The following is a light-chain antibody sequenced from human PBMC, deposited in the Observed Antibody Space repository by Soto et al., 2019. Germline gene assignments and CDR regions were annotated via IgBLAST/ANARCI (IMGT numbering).Light chain of an antibody. Sequence: QSALTQPRSVSGSPGQSVTISCSGTSSDVGGYNYVSWYQQYPGTAPKLMIYDVSMRPSGVPYRFSGSKSGNTASLTISGLQAEDEADYYCCSYAGSYTFYVFGSGTKVT. J-gene: IGLJ1*01. CDR3: CSYAGSYTFYV. CDR2: DVS. CDR1: SSDVGGYNY. V-gene: IGLV2-11*01.